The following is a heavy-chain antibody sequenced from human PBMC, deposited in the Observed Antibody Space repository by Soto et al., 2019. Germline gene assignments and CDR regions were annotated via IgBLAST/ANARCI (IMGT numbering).Heavy chain of an antibody. CDR2: ISSSSSTI. D-gene: IGHD2-21*02. V-gene: IGHV3-48*02. J-gene: IGHJ2*01. CDR3: ARELRADGA. Sequence: EVQLVESGGGLVQPGGSLRLSCAASGFTFSSYSMNWVRQAPGKGLEWVSYISSSSSTIYYADSVKGRFTISRDNAKNSRYLQMNSLRDEDTAVYYCARELRADGAWGRGTLVTVSS. CDR1: GFTFSSYS.